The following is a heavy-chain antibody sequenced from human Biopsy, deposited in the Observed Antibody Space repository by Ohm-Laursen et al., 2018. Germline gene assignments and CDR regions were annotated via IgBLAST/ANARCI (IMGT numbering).Heavy chain of an antibody. CDR3: TKERRGWYSER. CDR1: RFTFSDYA. J-gene: IGHJ4*02. D-gene: IGHD6-19*01. Sequence: SLRLSCAASRFTFSDYATHWVRQAPGKGLEWVAIITHDGSKTYYADSVEGRFTISRDQFKSTVYLQLNSLRTEDTAIYYCTKERRGWYSERWGQGTLVTVSS. CDR2: ITHDGSKT. V-gene: IGHV3-30*18.